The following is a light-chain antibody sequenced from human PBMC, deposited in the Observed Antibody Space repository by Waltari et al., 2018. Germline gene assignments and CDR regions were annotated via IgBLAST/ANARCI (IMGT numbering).Light chain of an antibody. Sequence: SYALTQPPSVSVSPGQTASITCSGDKLGDKSACWSQQEPGQSPVLVIYEDTKRPSGIPGRFSGSNAGDTATLTISGTQALDEADYYWQAWDSSTVFGGGTKLTVL. CDR2: EDT. CDR1: KLGDKS. CDR3: QAWDSSTV. V-gene: IGLV3-1*01. J-gene: IGLJ2*01.